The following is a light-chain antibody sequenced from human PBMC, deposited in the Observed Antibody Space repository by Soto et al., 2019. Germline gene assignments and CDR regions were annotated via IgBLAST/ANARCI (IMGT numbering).Light chain of an antibody. CDR3: AAWDDSLRGYV. CDR1: SSNIGRNY. Sequence: QSVLSQPPSASGTPGQRVTISCSGSSSNIGRNYVYWYQQLQGTAPKLLIYGNTQRPSGVPDRFSGSKSGTSVSLAISGLRYEDEADYYCAAWDDSLRGYVFGTGTKLTVL. J-gene: IGLJ1*01. CDR2: GNT. V-gene: IGLV1-47*02.